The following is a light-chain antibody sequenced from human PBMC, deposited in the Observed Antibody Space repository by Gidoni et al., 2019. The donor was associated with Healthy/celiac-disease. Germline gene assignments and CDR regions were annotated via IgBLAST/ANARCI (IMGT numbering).Light chain of an antibody. Sequence: DIQMTQSLSTLSASVGDRVTITCRASQSISSWLAWYQQKPGKAPKLLIYKASSLESVVPSRFSGSGSGTDFTLTISSLQPDDFATYYCQQYNSYSRTFGQGTKVEIK. CDR2: KAS. V-gene: IGKV1-5*03. CDR3: QQYNSYSRT. CDR1: QSISSW. J-gene: IGKJ1*01.